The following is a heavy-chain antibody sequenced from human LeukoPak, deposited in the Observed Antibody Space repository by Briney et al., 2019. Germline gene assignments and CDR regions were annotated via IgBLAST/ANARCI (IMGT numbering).Heavy chain of an antibody. CDR2: IIPIFGTA. J-gene: IGHJ4*02. Sequence: SVKVSCKASGGTFSSYTITWVRQAPGQGLEWMGGIIPIFGTANYAQKFQGRVTITADESTSTVYMELSSLRSEDTAVYYCARGNLEGNWNDLLAPYWGQGTLVTVSS. V-gene: IGHV1-69*13. D-gene: IGHD1-20*01. CDR1: GGTFSSYT. CDR3: ARGNLEGNWNDLLAPY.